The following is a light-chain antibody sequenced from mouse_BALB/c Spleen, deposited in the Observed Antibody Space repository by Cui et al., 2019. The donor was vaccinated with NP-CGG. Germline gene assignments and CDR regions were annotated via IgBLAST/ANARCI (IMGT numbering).Light chain of an antibody. CDR2: GTN. Sequence: QAVVPQESALTTSPGATVTLTCRSSTGAVTTSNYANWVQEKPDHVFTGLIGGTNNRAPGVPARFSGSLIGDKAALTITGAQTEDEAIYFCALWYSNHWVFGGGTELTVL. CDR1: TGAVTTSNY. J-gene: IGLJ1*01. CDR3: ALWYSNHWV. V-gene: IGLV1*01.